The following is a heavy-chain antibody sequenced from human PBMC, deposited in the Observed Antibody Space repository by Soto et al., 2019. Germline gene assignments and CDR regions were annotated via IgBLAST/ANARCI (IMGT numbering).Heavy chain of an antibody. J-gene: IGHJ3*02. V-gene: IGHV4-59*01. Sequence: SETLSLTCTVSGGSIRTSYWSWIRQPPGKGLKWIGYTYNSGSTNYNPSIKSRVTISVDTSKNQFSLHLSSVTAADTAIYYCARDAFDIWGQGTMVT. CDR1: GGSIRTSY. CDR2: TYNSGST. CDR3: ARDAFDI.